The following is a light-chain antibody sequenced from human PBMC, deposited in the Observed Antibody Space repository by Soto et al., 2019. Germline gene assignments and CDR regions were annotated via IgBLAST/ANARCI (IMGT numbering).Light chain of an antibody. CDR3: QTWGTGIQI. CDR2: VNSDGSH. J-gene: IGLJ2*01. V-gene: IGLV4-69*01. CDR1: SGHSSYP. Sequence: QLVLAQSPSASASLGASVKLTCTLSSGHSSYPIAWHQQQPEMGPRYLLKVNSDGSHSKGDGIPDRFSSSSSGAERYLTISSLQSEDEADYYCQTWGTGIQIFGGGTKLTVL.